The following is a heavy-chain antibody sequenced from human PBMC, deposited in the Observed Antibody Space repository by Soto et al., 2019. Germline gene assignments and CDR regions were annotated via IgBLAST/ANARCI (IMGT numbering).Heavy chain of an antibody. CDR1: GYTFTTYY. CDR2: ISPDGGRT. J-gene: IGHJ4*02. CDR3: ATRDPGLY. V-gene: IGHV1-46*01. Sequence: QVQLVQSGAEVKKPGASVKVSCKASGYTFTTYYMHWVRQAPGQGLEWMGIISPDGGRTSYAQKFQGRVTMNRDSSPSTVYMELGSLRADDTAVYYGATRDPGLYWGQGTLGTVCS.